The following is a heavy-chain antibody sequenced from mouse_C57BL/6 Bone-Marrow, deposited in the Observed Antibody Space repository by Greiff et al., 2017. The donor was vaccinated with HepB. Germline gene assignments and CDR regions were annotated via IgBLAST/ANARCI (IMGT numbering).Heavy chain of an antibody. CDR2: INPNYGTT. V-gene: IGHV1-39*01. J-gene: IGHJ1*03. D-gene: IGHD1-1*01. CDR1: GYSFTDYN. Sequence: VQLKESGPELVKPGASVKISCKASGYSFTDYNMNWVKQSNGKSLEWIGVINPNYGTTSYNQKFKGKATLTVDQSSSTAYMQLNSLTSEDSAVYYCARSNTTVVATRYFDVWGTGTTVTVSS. CDR3: ARSNTTVVATRYFDV.